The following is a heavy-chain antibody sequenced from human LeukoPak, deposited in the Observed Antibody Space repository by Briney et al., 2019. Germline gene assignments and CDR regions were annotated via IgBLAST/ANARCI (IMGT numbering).Heavy chain of an antibody. CDR3: ARDGGLYSGSYYGDY. J-gene: IGHJ4*02. Sequence: GGSLRLSCAASGFTFSKYSMNWVRQAPGKGVEWVSYISSSSSTIYYADSLKGRFTISRENAKNSLFLQMNSLRAEDTAVYYCARDGGLYSGSYYGDYWGQGTLVTVSS. CDR1: GFTFSKYS. CDR2: ISSSSSTI. D-gene: IGHD1-26*01. V-gene: IGHV3-48*01.